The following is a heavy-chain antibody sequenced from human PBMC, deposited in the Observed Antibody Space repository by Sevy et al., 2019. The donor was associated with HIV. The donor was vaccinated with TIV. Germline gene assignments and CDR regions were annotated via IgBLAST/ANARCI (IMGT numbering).Heavy chain of an antibody. J-gene: IGHJ4*02. Sequence: SETLSLTCTVYSGSFSDFYWNWIRQSPGKGLEWIGEINHREVTNYNPSLKSRVTISADASNRQFSLKLTSVTAADTDVYYCVRFDTKIKIFGVLRGAYWGPGTLVTVSS. CDR3: VRFDTKIKIFGVLRGAY. D-gene: IGHD3-3*01. V-gene: IGHV4-34*01. CDR1: SGSFSDFY. CDR2: INHREVT.